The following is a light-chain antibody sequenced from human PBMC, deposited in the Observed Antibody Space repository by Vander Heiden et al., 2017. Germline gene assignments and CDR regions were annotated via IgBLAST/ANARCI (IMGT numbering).Light chain of an antibody. V-gene: IGLV2-14*01. J-gene: IGLJ2*01. Sequence: QSALTQPASVSGSPGQSITISCTGTSSDVGGYNYVSWYQQHPGKAPKLMIYEVSKRPSGVSNRFSGSKSGNTASLTISGLQAEDEADYYCSSYTSSSFVVFGGGTKRTVL. CDR1: SSDVGGYNY. CDR2: EVS. CDR3: SSYTSSSFVV.